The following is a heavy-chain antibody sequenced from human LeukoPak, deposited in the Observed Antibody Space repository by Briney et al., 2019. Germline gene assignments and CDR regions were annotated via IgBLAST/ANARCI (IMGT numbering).Heavy chain of an antibody. J-gene: IGHJ3*02. CDR3: AVPYYDFTDAFDI. D-gene: IGHD3-3*01. V-gene: IGHV1-2*02. CDR1: GYTFTGYY. CDR2: INPNSGGT. Sequence: ASVKVSCKASGYTFTGYYMHWVRQAHGQGLEWMGWINPNSGGTNYAQKFQGRVTMTRDTSISIAYMELSRLRSDDTAVYYCAVPYYDFTDAFDIWGQGTMVTVSS.